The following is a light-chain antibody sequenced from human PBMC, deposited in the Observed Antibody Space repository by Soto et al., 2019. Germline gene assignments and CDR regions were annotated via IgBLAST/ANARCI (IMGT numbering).Light chain of an antibody. J-gene: IGKJ5*01. CDR1: QGISNY. Sequence: DIQMTQSPSSLSASVGDRVTITCRASQGISNYLAWSQQKPGKAPKSLIYDASSLRSGVPSKFSGSGSRTEFPLTISSLRPADFATYSCHQYSTYPSTFGEGTRLEIK. CDR3: HQYSTYPST. CDR2: DAS. V-gene: IGKV1-16*02.